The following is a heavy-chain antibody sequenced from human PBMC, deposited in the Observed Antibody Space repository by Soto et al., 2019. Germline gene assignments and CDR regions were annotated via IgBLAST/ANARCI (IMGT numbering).Heavy chain of an antibody. CDR1: GGTFSSYT. V-gene: IGHV1-69*04. CDR3: ARDRIVATIYLGAFDI. D-gene: IGHD5-12*01. CDR2: IIPILGIA. J-gene: IGHJ3*02. Sequence: ASVKVSCKASGGTFSSYTISWVRQAPGQGLEWMGRIIPILGIANYAQKFQGRVTITADKSTSTAYMELSSLRSEDTAVYYCARDRIVATIYLGAFDIWGRGKMVTVSS.